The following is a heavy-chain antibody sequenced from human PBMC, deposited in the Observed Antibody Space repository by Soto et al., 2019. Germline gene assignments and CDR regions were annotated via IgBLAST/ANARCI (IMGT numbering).Heavy chain of an antibody. CDR2: IYYSGST. V-gene: IGHV4-61*08. Sequence: SETLSLTCTVSGGSISSGDYYWSWIRQPPGKGLEWIGYIYYSGSTNYNPSLKSRVIISVDTSKNQFSLKLSSVTAADTAVYYCARAPGGDAFDIWGRGTLVTVSS. CDR3: ARAPGGDAFDI. D-gene: IGHD3-16*01. CDR1: GGSISSGDYY. J-gene: IGHJ3*02.